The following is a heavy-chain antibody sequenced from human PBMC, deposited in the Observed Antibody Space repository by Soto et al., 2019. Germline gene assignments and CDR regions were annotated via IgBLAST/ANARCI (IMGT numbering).Heavy chain of an antibody. CDR3: AKEGTSRLYSFDS. Sequence: GGSLRLSCAVSGFTFSKYAISWVRQAPGKGLEWVSIISGGGDTSYYADSVKGRFTISRDNSRNTLYLQMNSLRAGDSAKYYCAKEGTSRLYSFDSGGYATLVT. V-gene: IGHV3-23*01. CDR1: GFTFSKYA. CDR2: ISGGGDTS. J-gene: IGHJ4*01. D-gene: IGHD2-8*01.